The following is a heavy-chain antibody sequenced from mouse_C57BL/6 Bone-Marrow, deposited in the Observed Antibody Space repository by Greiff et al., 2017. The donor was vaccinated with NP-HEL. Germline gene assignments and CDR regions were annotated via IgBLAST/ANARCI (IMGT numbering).Heavy chain of an antibody. V-gene: IGHV1-69*01. CDR2: IDPSDSYT. D-gene: IGHD1-1*01. CDR3: ARSGTYGSIDY. J-gene: IGHJ2*01. Sequence: QVQLQQPGAELVMPGASVKLSCKASGYTFTSSWMHWVKQRPGQGLEWIGEIDPSDSYTNYNQQFKGKSTLTVDKSSSTAYMQLSSLTSEDSAVYYCARSGTYGSIDYWGQGTTLTVSS. CDR1: GYTFTSSW.